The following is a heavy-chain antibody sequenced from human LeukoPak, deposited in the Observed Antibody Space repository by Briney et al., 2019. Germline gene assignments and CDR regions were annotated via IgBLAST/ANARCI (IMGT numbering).Heavy chain of an antibody. CDR2: ISGSGSYI. CDR1: GIAFSEYF. CDR3: ARDHVLRYFAT. Sequence: GGSLSLSCAASGIAFSEYFMTWIRQAPGKGPEWLSHISGSGSYIYYADSVKGRFTISRDNAKNALYLQMNSLRAEDTAVYYCARDHVLRYFATWGQGTLVTVSS. V-gene: IGHV3-11*04. D-gene: IGHD3-9*01. J-gene: IGHJ4*02.